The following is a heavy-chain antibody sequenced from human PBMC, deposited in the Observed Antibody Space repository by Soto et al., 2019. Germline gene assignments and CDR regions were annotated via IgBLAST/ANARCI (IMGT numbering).Heavy chain of an antibody. Sequence: GGSLRLSCAASGFTFSSYAMSWVRQAPGKGLEWVSAISGSGGSTYYADSVKGRFTISRDNSKNTLYLQMNSLRAEDTAVYYCAKASVTGTILVYDGMDVWGQGTTVTVSS. D-gene: IGHD1-7*01. CDR2: ISGSGGST. V-gene: IGHV3-23*01. CDR1: GFTFSSYA. CDR3: AKASVTGTILVYDGMDV. J-gene: IGHJ6*02.